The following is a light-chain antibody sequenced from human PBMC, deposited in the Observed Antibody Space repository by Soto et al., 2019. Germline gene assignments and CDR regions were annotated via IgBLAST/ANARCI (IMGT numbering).Light chain of an antibody. J-gene: IGLJ1*01. CDR1: SSDVGGYNY. Sequence: QSVLTQPASVSGSPGQSITISCTGTSSDVGGYNYVSWYQQHPGKAPKLMIYEVSNRPSGVSNRFSGSKSGNTASLTISGLQVEDEADYYCSSYTTSITLYVFXTGTKVTVL. CDR3: SSYTTSITLYV. V-gene: IGLV2-14*01. CDR2: EVS.